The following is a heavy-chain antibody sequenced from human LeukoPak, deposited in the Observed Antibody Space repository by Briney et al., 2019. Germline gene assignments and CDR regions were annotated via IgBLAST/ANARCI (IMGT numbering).Heavy chain of an antibody. V-gene: IGHV4-34*01. CDR1: GGSFSGYY. Sequence: SETLSLTCAVYGGSFSGYYWSWLRQPPRKGLEWIGEINHSGSTNYNPSLKSRVTISVGTSKNQFSLKLSSVTAADTAVYYCASGRYMSGSGDYWGQGTLVTVSS. CDR3: ASGRYMSGSGDY. D-gene: IGHD3-10*01. CDR2: INHSGST. J-gene: IGHJ4*02.